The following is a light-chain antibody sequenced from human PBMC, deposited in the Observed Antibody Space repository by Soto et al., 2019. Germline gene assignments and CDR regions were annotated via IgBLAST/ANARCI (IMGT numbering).Light chain of an antibody. CDR1: NIGSKG. CDR2: SDT. Sequence: SYGLTQPPSVSVAPGETARISCGGNNIGSKGVHWYQQKPGQAPVLVIYSDTDLPPVIPERFSGSNSASMATLTISRVEAGDEADYYCQVWDSGSAHVLFGGGTKLTVL. V-gene: IGLV3-21*01. CDR3: QVWDSGSAHVL. J-gene: IGLJ2*01.